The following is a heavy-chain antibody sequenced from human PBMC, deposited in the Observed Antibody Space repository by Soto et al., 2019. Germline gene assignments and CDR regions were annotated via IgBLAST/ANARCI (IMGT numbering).Heavy chain of an antibody. V-gene: IGHV3-7*03. CDR1: GFDFNFYW. CDR2: VNPDGTEA. CDR3: ARDRERVTGVRGIALGAMDV. Sequence: GGSLRLSCAASGFDFNFYWMTWVRQAPGKGLEWVANVNPDGTEAFYADSLKGRLSISRDNANNSLSLRMNSLRVDDTAIYYCARDRERVTGVRGIALGAMDVWGQGAMVTVSS. D-gene: IGHD3-10*01. J-gene: IGHJ6*02.